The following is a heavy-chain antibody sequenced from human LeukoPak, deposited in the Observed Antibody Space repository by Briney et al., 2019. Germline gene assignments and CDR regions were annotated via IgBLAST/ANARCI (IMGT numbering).Heavy chain of an antibody. V-gene: IGHV1-46*01. Sequence: SSVKVSCKACVYTFTSYYMHWVRQAPGQGLDWMGIINPCRGSTNYTQKLQDRITMTRKTSTSTVYMELSSLRSEDTAVYYCAKDPRYGSGQTWFDPWGQGTLVTVSS. J-gene: IGHJ5*02. CDR1: VYTFTSYY. D-gene: IGHD3-10*01. CDR3: AKDPRYGSGQTWFDP. CDR2: INPCRGST.